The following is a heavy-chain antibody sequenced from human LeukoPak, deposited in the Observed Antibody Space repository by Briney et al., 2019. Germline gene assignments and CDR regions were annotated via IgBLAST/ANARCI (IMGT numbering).Heavy chain of an antibody. V-gene: IGHV5-10-1*01. J-gene: IGHJ4*02. CDR1: GYSFTTYW. D-gene: IGHD6-13*01. CDR2: IDPSDSYT. CDR3: ARHAKAYGSSCDY. Sequence: PGESLKISSKGSGYSFTTYWISWVRQMPGKGLAWMGRIDPSDSYTNYSPSFQGHVTISADKSFSTAYLQWTSLKASDTAMYYCARHAKAYGSSCDYWGQGTLVTVSS.